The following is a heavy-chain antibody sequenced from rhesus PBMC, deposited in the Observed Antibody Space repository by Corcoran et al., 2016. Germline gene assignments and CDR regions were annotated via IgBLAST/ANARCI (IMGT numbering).Heavy chain of an antibody. CDR1: GYPVTDYY. V-gene: IGHV1-111*02. D-gene: IGHD1-20*01. CDR3: ATGTWNNGYYFDY. J-gene: IGHJ4*01. Sequence: EVQLVQSGAEVKKPGASVKIARKASGYPVTDYYLPWVRQAAGKGLKWMGRVHPEDGEAIHAQKFQDRVTITADTSTDTAYMELSSLRAEDTAVYYCATGTWNNGYYFDYWGQGVLVTVSS. CDR2: VHPEDGEA.